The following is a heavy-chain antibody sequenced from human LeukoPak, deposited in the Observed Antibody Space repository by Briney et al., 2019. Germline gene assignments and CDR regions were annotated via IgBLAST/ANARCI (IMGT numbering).Heavy chain of an antibody. V-gene: IGHV4-59*11. CDR3: ARELNYYDSSGYYYSAFDI. J-gene: IGHJ3*02. Sequence: SETLSLTCTVSGGSISSHYWSWIRQPPGKGLEWIGYIYYSGSTNYNPPLKSRVTISVDTSKNQFSLKLSSVTAADTAVYYCARELNYYDSSGYYYSAFDIWGQGTMVTVSS. CDR1: GGSISSHY. CDR2: IYYSGST. D-gene: IGHD3-22*01.